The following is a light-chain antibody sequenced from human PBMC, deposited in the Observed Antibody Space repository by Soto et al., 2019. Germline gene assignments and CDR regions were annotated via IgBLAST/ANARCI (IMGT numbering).Light chain of an antibody. CDR3: VAWDGGLNAQV. V-gene: IGLV2-8*01. Sequence: QSALTQPPSASGSPGQSVTISCAGTSSDVGGYNYVSWYQQHPGKAPRLMIYEVTKRPSGVPDRFSGSKSGNTASLTVSGLQAEDEADYYCVAWDGGLNAQVFGTGTKLTVL. CDR2: EVT. J-gene: IGLJ1*01. CDR1: SSDVGGYNY.